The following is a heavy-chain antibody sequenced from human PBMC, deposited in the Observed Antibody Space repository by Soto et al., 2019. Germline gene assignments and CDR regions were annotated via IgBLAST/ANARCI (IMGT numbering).Heavy chain of an antibody. D-gene: IGHD3-16*02. V-gene: IGHV1-69*06. CDR3: AIEGGCRHSLGALSPFQH. CDR1: GGTFSSSA. J-gene: IGHJ1*01. CDR2: IIPIFGTA. Sequence: QVQLVQSGAEVKKPGSSVKVSCKASGGTFSSSAISWVRQAPGQGLEWMGGIIPIFGTANYAQKFQGRVTITADKSTSTAYMELSSLRSEDTAVYYCAIEGGCRHSLGALSPFQHWGQGTLVTVSS.